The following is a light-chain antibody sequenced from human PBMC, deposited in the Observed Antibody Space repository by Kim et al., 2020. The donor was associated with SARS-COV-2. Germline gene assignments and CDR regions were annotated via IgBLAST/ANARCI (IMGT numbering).Light chain of an antibody. V-gene: IGKV1-5*01. CDR1: QSINIW. CDR3: QEYKSDSWT. J-gene: IGKJ1*01. CDR2: DAS. Sequence: GDRVTITCRASQSINIWLAWYQQKPGKAPNLLIYDASNLESGVPSRFSGSGSGTQFTLTINSLRPDDFATYYCQEYKSDSWTFGQGTKVDSK.